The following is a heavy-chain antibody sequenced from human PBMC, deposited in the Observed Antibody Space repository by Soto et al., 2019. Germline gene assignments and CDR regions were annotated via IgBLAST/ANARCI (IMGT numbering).Heavy chain of an antibody. V-gene: IGHV3-23*01. CDR2: ISGSGCST. D-gene: IGHD2-15*01. CDR3: AKATYCSGGSCYPYYFDC. CDR1: GFTFSSYA. J-gene: IGHJ4*02. Sequence: EVQLLESGGGLVQPGGSLRLSCAASGFTFSSYAMSWVRQAPGKGLEWVSSISGSGCSTYYADSVKGRFTISRDNSKNTLYLQMNSLRAEDTAVYYCAKATYCSGGSCYPYYFDCWGQGALVTVSS.